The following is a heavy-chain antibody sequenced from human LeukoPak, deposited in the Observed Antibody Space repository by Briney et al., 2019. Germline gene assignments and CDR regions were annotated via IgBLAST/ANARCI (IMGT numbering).Heavy chain of an antibody. CDR3: ARDAPDDSSGYYFDY. Sequence: ASVKVSCKASGYTFTSYHMHWVRQAPGQGLEWMGIINPSGGTTNYAQKFRGRVTMTRDMSTSTVYMELSSLRSEDTAVYYCARDAPDDSSGYYFDYWGQGTRSPSPQ. CDR2: INPSGGTT. J-gene: IGHJ4*02. D-gene: IGHD3-22*01. CDR1: GYTFTSYH. V-gene: IGHV1-46*01.